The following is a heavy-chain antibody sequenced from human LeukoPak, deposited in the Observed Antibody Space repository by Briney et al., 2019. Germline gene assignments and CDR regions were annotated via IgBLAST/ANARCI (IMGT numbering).Heavy chain of an antibody. CDR2: INHNGNVN. CDR3: AKVAVAGYYFDY. J-gene: IGHJ4*02. D-gene: IGHD6-19*01. CDR1: GFTFSSYW. Sequence: PGGSLRLSCAASGFTFSSYWMNWARQAPGKGLEWVASINHNGNVNYYVDSVKGRFTISRDNAKNSLYLQMSNLRAEDTAVYYCAKVAVAGYYFDYWGQGTLVTVSS. V-gene: IGHV3-7*03.